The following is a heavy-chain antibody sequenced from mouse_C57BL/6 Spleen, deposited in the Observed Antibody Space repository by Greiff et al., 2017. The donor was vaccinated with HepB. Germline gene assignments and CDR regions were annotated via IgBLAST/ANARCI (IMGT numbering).Heavy chain of an antibody. J-gene: IGHJ2*01. CDR1: GYTFTEYT. CDR3: ARHYYYGSSYRYFDY. D-gene: IGHD1-1*01. V-gene: IGHV1-62-2*01. Sequence: LVKPGASVKLSCKASGYTFTEYTIHWVKQRSGQGLEWIGWFYPGSGSIKYNEKFKDKATLTADKSSSTVYMELSRLTSEDSAVYFCARHYYYGSSYRYFDYWGQGTTLTVSS. CDR2: FYPGSGSI.